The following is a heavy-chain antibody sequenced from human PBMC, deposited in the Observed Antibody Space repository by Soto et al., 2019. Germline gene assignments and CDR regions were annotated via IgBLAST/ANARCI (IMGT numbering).Heavy chain of an antibody. V-gene: IGHV4-61*01. J-gene: IGHJ4*02. CDR1: GGSVSSGSYY. Sequence: QVQLQESGPGLVKPSETLSLTCTVSGGSVSSGSYYWSWIRQPPGKGLEWIGYIYYSGSTNYNPSLKXXVXIXXDTAKNRFSLKLSSVTAADTAVYYCASTMPGFFDYWGQGTLVTVSS. D-gene: IGHD2-2*01. CDR3: ASTMPGFFDY. CDR2: IYYSGST.